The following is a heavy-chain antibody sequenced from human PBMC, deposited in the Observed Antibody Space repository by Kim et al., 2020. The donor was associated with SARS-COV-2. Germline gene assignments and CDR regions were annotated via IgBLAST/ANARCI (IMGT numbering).Heavy chain of an antibody. CDR3: ARGMSCSGTTCYTVTGTPPFAY. Sequence: SETLSLTCTVSGVSISTYYWTWIRQPPGKGLEWIGYIFYTGSTNYNPALSSRITISLDTSQNQFSLKLSSVTAADTAVYSCARGMSCSGTTCYTVTGTPPFAYWGQGTLVTVPS. CDR1: GVSISTYY. D-gene: IGHD2-2*02. CDR2: IFYTGST. V-gene: IGHV4-59*13. J-gene: IGHJ4*02.